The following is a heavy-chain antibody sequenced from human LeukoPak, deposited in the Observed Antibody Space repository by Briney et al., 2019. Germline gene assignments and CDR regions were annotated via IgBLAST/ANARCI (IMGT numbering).Heavy chain of an antibody. CDR1: GGSISGYY. Sequence: SETLSLTCTVSGGSISGYYWTWIRQLPGKGLEWIGYIYNSGITNYNPSLKSRVTVSVDTSKNQFSLRLTSVTAADTAVYYCARSVPSLDYLFDSWGHGTLVTASS. D-gene: IGHD4-11*01. V-gene: IGHV4-59*08. J-gene: IGHJ5*01. CDR2: IYNSGIT. CDR3: ARSVPSLDYLFDS.